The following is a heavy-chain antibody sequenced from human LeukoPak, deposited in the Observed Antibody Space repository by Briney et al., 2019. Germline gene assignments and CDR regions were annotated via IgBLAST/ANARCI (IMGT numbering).Heavy chain of an antibody. CDR1: GGSFSGYY. Sequence: SETLSLTCAVYGGSFSGYYWSWIRQPPGKGLEWIGEINHSGSTNYNPSPKSRVTISVDTSKNQFSLKLSSVTAADTAVYYCARGLVGPAAFDPWGQGTLVTVSS. CDR2: INHSGST. V-gene: IGHV4-34*01. CDR3: ARGLVGPAAFDP. D-gene: IGHD2-2*01. J-gene: IGHJ5*02.